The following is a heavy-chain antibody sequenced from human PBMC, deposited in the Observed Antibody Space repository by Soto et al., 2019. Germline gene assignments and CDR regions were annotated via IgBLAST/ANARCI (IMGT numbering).Heavy chain of an antibody. CDR1: GGTFSSYA. J-gene: IGHJ6*02. V-gene: IGHV1-69*12. Sequence: QVQLVQSGAEVKKPGSSVKVSCKASGGTFSSYAISWVRQAPGQGLEWMGGIIPIFGTANYAQKFQGRVTITADESTRTAYMELSSLRSEDTAVYYSARVPPTVPYSYYYRMAVSGQGTTVNVSS. CDR3: ARVPPTVPYSYYYRMAV. D-gene: IGHD4-4*01. CDR2: IIPIFGTA.